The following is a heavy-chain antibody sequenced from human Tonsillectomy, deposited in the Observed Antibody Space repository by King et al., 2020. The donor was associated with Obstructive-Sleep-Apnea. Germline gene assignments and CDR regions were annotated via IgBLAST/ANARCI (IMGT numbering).Heavy chain of an antibody. CDR2: IAYDGSIK. CDR1: GFTFTGYG. V-gene: IGHV3-30*18. D-gene: IGHD2-2*01. Sequence: VQLVESGGGVVQPGRSLRLSCAASGFTFTGYGRHWVRQAPGKGLEWVAVIAYDGSIKYYGDSVKGRFTISRDNSKNKLYLQMNSLRAEDTAVYYCAKDVVNGVIPAAPDYWGQGTLVTVSS. CDR3: AKDVVNGVIPAAPDY. J-gene: IGHJ4*02.